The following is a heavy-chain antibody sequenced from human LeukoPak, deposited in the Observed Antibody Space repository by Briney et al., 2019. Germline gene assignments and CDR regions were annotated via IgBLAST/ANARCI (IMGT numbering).Heavy chain of an antibody. Sequence: SETLSLTCSVSGASISSSDYYWGWIRQPPGKGLEWIGTIYHSGSTYYNTSLKSRVTISVDTSKNQFSLKFNSVTAADTAVYYCARDPIVVPAANAFDILTGPANWFIDYWGQGTLVTVSS. V-gene: IGHV4-39*07. CDR1: GASISSSDYY. J-gene: IGHJ4*02. CDR2: IYHSGST. CDR3: ARDPIVVPAANAFDILTGPANWFIDY. D-gene: IGHD2-2*01.